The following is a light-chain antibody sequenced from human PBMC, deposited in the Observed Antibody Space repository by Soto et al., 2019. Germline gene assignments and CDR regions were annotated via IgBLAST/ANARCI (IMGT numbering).Light chain of an antibody. Sequence: EIVLTQSPATLSLSPGERATLSCRASQSVSSYLAWYQQKPGQAPRLLIYAASNRATGIPARFSGSGSGTDFTLTISCLQSEDFATYYCQQYYSYPWTFGQGTKVDI. CDR1: QSVSSY. CDR3: QQYYSYPWT. CDR2: AAS. J-gene: IGKJ1*01. V-gene: IGKV3-11*01.